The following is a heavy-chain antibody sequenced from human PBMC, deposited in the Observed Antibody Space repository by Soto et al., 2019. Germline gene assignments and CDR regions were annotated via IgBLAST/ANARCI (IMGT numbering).Heavy chain of an antibody. D-gene: IGHD2-2*01. V-gene: IGHV3-23*01. CDR3: AKGRYAVVVPAPHLGGFDP. CDR2: ISGSGGST. CDR1: GFTFSSYA. J-gene: IGHJ5*01. Sequence: PGGSLRLSCAASGFTFSSYAMSWVRQAPWKGLEWVSAISGSGGSTYYADSVKGRFTISRDNSKNTLYLQMNSLRAEDTAVYYCAKGRYAVVVPAPHLGGFDPWGQGTLVTVSS.